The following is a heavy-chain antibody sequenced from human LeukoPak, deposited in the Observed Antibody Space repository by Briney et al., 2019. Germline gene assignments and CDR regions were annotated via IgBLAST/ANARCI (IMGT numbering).Heavy chain of an antibody. CDR3: ARITVTTSF. Sequence: GGSLRLSCAASGFTFSSYEMNWVRQAPGKGLEWVSYISSSGSTIYYADSVKGRFTIFRDNAKNSLYLQMNSLRAEDTAVYYCARITVTTSFWGQGTLVTVSS. CDR1: GFTFSSYE. V-gene: IGHV3-48*03. CDR2: ISSSGSTI. D-gene: IGHD4-17*01. J-gene: IGHJ4*02.